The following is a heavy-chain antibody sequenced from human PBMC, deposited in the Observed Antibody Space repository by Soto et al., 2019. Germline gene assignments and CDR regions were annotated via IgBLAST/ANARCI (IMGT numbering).Heavy chain of an antibody. Sequence: SETLSLTCTVSGGSISSYYWSWIRQPPGKGLEWIGYIYYSGSTNYNPSLKSRVTISVDTSKNQFSLKLSSVTAADTAVYYCARHVYCSGGSCYPFRDSWFDPWGQGTLVTVSS. CDR2: IYYSGST. D-gene: IGHD2-15*01. J-gene: IGHJ5*02. CDR1: GGSISSYY. CDR3: ARHVYCSGGSCYPFRDSWFDP. V-gene: IGHV4-59*08.